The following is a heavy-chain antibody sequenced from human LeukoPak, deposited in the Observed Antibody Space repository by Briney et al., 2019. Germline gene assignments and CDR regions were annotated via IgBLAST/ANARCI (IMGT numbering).Heavy chain of an antibody. CDR1: GFNFNNYW. Sequence: GSLRLSCAASGFNFNNYWMTWVRQAPGKGLEWVANINQDGSQKYYVDSVQGRFTFSRDNAEKSMFLQMNDLRAEDTGVYYCARDVTRGGDFDHWGEGALVTVSS. J-gene: IGHJ4*02. CDR2: INQDGSQK. D-gene: IGHD3-16*01. V-gene: IGHV3-7*01. CDR3: ARDVTRGGDFDH.